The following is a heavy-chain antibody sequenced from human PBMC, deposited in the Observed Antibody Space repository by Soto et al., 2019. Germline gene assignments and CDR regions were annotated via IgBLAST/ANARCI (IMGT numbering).Heavy chain of an antibody. J-gene: IGHJ3*02. Sequence: GGSLRLSCAASGFTFSSYSMNWVRQAPGKGLEWVSSISSSSSYIYYADSVKGRFTISRDNAKNSLYLQMNSLRAEDKAVYYYAYQPGIAAAAQAGLDAFDIWGQGTMVTVSS. CDR2: ISSSSSYI. CDR1: GFTFSSYS. V-gene: IGHV3-21*01. CDR3: AYQPGIAAAAQAGLDAFDI. D-gene: IGHD6-13*01.